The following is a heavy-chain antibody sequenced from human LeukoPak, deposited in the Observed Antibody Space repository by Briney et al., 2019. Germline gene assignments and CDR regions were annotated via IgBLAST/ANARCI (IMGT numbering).Heavy chain of an antibody. CDR3: ARHYYYYDSSGPRGGYYYYYMDV. V-gene: IGHV4-61*02. D-gene: IGHD3-22*01. CDR2: ISSSGST. Sequence: SETLSLTCTVSGDSISSGDYYWSWIRQPAGKGLEWIGRISSSGSTNYNPSLKSRVTISVDTSKNQFSLKLSSVTAADTAVYYCARHYYYYDSSGPRGGYYYYYMDVWGKGTTVTISS. J-gene: IGHJ6*03. CDR1: GDSISSGDYY.